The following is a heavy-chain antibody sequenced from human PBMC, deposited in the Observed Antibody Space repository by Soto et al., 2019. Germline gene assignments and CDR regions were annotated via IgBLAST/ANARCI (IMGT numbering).Heavy chain of an antibody. J-gene: IGHJ5*02. CDR3: AREREGTRRASAARLDWFDP. D-gene: IGHD6-6*01. V-gene: IGHV6-1*01. Sequence: PSQTLSLTCAISGDSVSSNSAAWNWIRQSPSRGLEWLGRTYYRSKWYNDYAVSVKSRITINPDTSKNQFSLQLNSVTPEDTAVYYCAREREGTRRASAARLDWFDPSGQVPLVTVSS. CDR2: TYYRSKWYN. CDR1: GDSVSSNSAA.